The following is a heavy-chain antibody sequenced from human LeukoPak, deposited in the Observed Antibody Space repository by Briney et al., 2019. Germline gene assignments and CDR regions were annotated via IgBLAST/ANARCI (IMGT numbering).Heavy chain of an antibody. CDR1: GGSISSYY. CDR2: IYYNGRN. J-gene: IGHJ4*02. CDR3: ARVIEAFDH. D-gene: IGHD5-24*01. V-gene: IGHV4-59*01. Sequence: SETLSLTCTVSGGSISSYYWSWIRQPPGKGLEWIGYIYYNGRNNYNPSLQSRVTISVDTSKNQFSLKLSSVTAADTAVYYCARVIEAFDHWGQGTLVTVSS.